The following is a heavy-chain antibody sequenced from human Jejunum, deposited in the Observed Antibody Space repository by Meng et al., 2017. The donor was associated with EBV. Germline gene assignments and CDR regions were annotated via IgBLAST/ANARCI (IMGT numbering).Heavy chain of an antibody. CDR3: VGEIVAPYSFDQ. CDR2: LNPNNGAT. Sequence: QAQRGQSGAEVKKPGAYVKLSCKTSGYTFIDYHVHWVRQAPGQGLEWMGILNPNNGATSYAQRIRGRVTMTRDTSTSTVYMELSSLRSEDTALYYCVGEIVAPYSFDQWGQGTLVTVSS. CDR1: GYTFIDYH. D-gene: IGHD5-12*01. J-gene: IGHJ4*02. V-gene: IGHV1-46*01.